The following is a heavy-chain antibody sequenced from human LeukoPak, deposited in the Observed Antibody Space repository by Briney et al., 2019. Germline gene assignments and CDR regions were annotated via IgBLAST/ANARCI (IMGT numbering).Heavy chain of an antibody. CDR3: ARHLGIAAAVTDAFDI. Sequence: SQTLSLTCTVSGGSISSGSYYWSWIRQPPGKGLEWIGYIYYSGSTNYNPSLKSRVTISVDTSKNQFSLKLSSVTAADTAVYYCARHLGIAAAVTDAFDIWGQGTMVTVSS. J-gene: IGHJ3*02. CDR2: IYYSGST. V-gene: IGHV4-61*01. CDR1: GGSISSGSYY. D-gene: IGHD6-13*01.